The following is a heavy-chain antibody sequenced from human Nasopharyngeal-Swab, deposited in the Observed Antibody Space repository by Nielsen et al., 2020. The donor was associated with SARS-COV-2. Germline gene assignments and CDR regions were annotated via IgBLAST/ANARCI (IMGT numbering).Heavy chain of an antibody. CDR2: ISWNSGTT. V-gene: IGHV3-9*01. CDR1: GFTFDDYA. D-gene: IGHD6-13*01. J-gene: IGHJ4*02. Sequence: GGSLRLSCAASGFTFDDYAMHWVRQAPGKGLEWVSGISWNSGTTGYADSVKGRFTISRDNAKSSLYLQMNSLRAEDTALYYCASDSSSWYAYFDYWGQGTLVTVSS. CDR3: ASDSSSWYAYFDY.